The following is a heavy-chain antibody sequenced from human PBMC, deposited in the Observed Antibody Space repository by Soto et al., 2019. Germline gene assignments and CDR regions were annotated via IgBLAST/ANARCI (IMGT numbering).Heavy chain of an antibody. Sequence: SVKVSCKASGGTFSSYAISWVRQAPGQGLEWMGGIIPIFGTANYAQKFQGRVTITADESTSTAYMELSSLRSEDTAVYYCASNSDNVDIVATITGVSDYYYGMDVWGQGTTITVSS. V-gene: IGHV1-69*13. CDR1: GGTFSSYA. D-gene: IGHD5-12*01. J-gene: IGHJ6*02. CDR2: IIPIFGTA. CDR3: ASNSDNVDIVATITGVSDYYYGMDV.